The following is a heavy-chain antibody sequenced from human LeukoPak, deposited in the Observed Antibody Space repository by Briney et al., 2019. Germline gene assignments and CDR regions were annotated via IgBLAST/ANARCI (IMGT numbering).Heavy chain of an antibody. D-gene: IGHD3/OR15-3a*01. CDR1: GDSISTSSYY. Sequence: PSATLSLTCTVSGDSISTSSYYWGWVRQPPGRGLEWLGGIYYSGITHYNPSLKSRLTIYVDTSRNQFSLHLFSVTAADTAVFYCARSDYYDFRQIDYWGQGTLVTVSS. CDR3: ARSDYYDFRQIDY. V-gene: IGHV4-39*01. CDR2: IYYSGIT. J-gene: IGHJ4*02.